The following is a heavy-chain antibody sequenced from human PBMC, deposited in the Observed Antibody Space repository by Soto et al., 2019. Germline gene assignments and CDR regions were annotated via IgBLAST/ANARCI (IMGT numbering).Heavy chain of an antibody. D-gene: IGHD6-25*01. V-gene: IGHV4-34*01. CDR2: INHSGST. CDR1: GGSFSGYY. CDR3: ASVRKPTRFRTATGLDY. Sequence: SETLSLTCAVYGGSFSGYYWSWIRQPPGKGLEWIGEINHSGSTNYNPSLKSRVTISVDTSKNQFSLKLSSVTAADTAVYYCASVRKPTRFRTATGLDYWGQGTPVTVSS. J-gene: IGHJ4*02.